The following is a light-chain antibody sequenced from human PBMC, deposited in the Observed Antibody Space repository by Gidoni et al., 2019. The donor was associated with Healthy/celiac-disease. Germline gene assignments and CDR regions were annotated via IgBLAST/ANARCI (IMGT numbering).Light chain of an antibody. CDR3: QQSYSTPRT. J-gene: IGKJ1*01. Sequence: DLQMTQVPSSLSAPVGDRVTITCRASQSISSYLNWYQQKPGKAPKLLIYAASSLQSGVPSRFSGSGSGTDFTLTISSLQPEDFATYYCQQSYSTPRTFGQGTKVEIK. V-gene: IGKV1-39*01. CDR2: AAS. CDR1: QSISSY.